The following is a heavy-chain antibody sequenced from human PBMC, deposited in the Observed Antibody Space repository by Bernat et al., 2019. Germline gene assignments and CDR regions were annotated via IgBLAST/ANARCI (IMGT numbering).Heavy chain of an antibody. V-gene: IGHV3-30*01. Sequence: QVQLVESGGGVVQPGRSLRVSCAASGFTFRSYAMHWVRQAPGKGLEWVAVLSNDGSFKYYADSVKGRFTISRDNSKNTLYLQMNSLRPEDTAVYYCAKVTFEAAAGTVDYYYYGMDVWGQGTTVTVSS. CDR1: GFTFRSYA. D-gene: IGHD6-13*01. J-gene: IGHJ6*02. CDR2: LSNDGSFK. CDR3: AKVTFEAAAGTVDYYYYGMDV.